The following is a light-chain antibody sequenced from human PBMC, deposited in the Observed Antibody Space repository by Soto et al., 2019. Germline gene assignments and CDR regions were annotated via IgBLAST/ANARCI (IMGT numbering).Light chain of an antibody. V-gene: IGKV1-12*01. J-gene: IGKJ2*01. CDR3: QHAYSLPVT. Sequence: DIQLTQSPSSVSASVGDRVTLTCRESQGISNWLAWYQQKPGKAPKLLISAASTLQGGVPSRFSGSFSGTDFTLTITSLQAEDFATYFCQHAYSLPVTFGQGTKLEIK. CDR2: AAS. CDR1: QGISNW.